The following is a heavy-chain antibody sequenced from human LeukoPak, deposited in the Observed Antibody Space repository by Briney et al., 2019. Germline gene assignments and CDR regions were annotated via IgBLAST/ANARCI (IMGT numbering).Heavy chain of an antibody. Sequence: GASVKVSCKASGYTFTSYDINWVRQATGQGLEWMRWISAYNGNTNYAQKLQGRVTMTTDTSTSTAYMELRSLRSDDTAVYYCARGFERPELDYWGQGTLVTVSS. V-gene: IGHV1-18*01. CDR3: ARGFERPELDY. CDR2: ISAYNGNT. J-gene: IGHJ4*02. D-gene: IGHD1-1*01. CDR1: GYTFTSYD.